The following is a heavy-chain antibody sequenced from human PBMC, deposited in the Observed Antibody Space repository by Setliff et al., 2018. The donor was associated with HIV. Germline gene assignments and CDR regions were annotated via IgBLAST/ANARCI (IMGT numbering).Heavy chain of an antibody. CDR3: ARDNRTGYSSGWPLDF. J-gene: IGHJ4*02. V-gene: IGHV1-24*01. CDR2: FHPENGER. D-gene: IGHD6-19*01. CDR1: GYTLTEYS. Sequence: GASVKVSCKVSGYTLTEYSLHWLRQSPGKGLEWMGGFHPENGERIYAQKCQGRVTVTRDTPIRTAYMELKSLRSDDTAVYFCARDNRTGYSSGWPLDFWGQGTLVTVSS.